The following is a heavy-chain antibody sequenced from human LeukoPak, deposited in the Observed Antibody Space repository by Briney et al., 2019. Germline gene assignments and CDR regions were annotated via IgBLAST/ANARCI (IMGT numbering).Heavy chain of an antibody. CDR3: AREFITMVRGVISNFDY. Sequence: ASVKVSCKASGYTFTGYYMHWVRQAPGQGLEWMGWINPNSGGTNYAQKFQGRVTMTRDTSISTAYMELSRLRSDDTAVYYCAREFITMVRGVISNFDYWGQGTLVTVSS. CDR1: GYTFTGYY. CDR2: INPNSGGT. D-gene: IGHD3-10*01. J-gene: IGHJ4*02. V-gene: IGHV1-2*02.